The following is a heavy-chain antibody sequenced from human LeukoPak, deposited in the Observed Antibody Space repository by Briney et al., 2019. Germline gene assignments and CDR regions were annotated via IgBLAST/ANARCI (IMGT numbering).Heavy chain of an antibody. J-gene: IGHJ4*02. Sequence: PGGSLRLSCAASGFMLSSYWMSWVRQAPGKGLEWVANIKQDGSEKYYVDSVKGRFTISRDNAKNSLYLQMNRLRAEDTAVYYRAREGSQSASGTYPGNDWGQGTLVTVSS. CDR2: IKQDGSEK. D-gene: IGHD1-26*01. CDR3: AREGSQSASGTYPGND. V-gene: IGHV3-7*01. CDR1: GFMLSSYW.